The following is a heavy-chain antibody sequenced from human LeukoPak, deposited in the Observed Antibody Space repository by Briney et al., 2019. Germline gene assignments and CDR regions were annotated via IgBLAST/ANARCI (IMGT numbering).Heavy chain of an antibody. CDR3: ARVGPTRVRGYSYGYFDY. V-gene: IGHV1-69*13. CDR2: IIPIFGTA. J-gene: IGHJ4*02. D-gene: IGHD5-18*01. Sequence: ASVKVSCKASGGTFSSYAISWVRQAPGQGLEWMGGIIPIFGTANYAQKLQGRVTITADESTSTAYMELSSLRSEDTAVYYCARVGPTRVRGYSYGYFDYWGQGTLVTVSS. CDR1: GGTFSSYA.